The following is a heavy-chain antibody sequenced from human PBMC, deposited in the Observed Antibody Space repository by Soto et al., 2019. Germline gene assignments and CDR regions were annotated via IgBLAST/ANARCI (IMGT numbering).Heavy chain of an antibody. CDR2: ISSSSSYI. J-gene: IGHJ6*02. D-gene: IGHD2-2*01. CDR1: GFTFISYS. Sequence: GGSLRLSCAASGFTFISYSMNWVRQAPGKGLEWVSSISSSSSYIYYADSVKGRFTISRDNSKNTLYLQMNSLRAEDTAVYYCARDEIDIVVVPAAVLSYYYYGMDVWGQGTTVTVSS. V-gene: IGHV3-21*01. CDR3: ARDEIDIVVVPAAVLSYYYYGMDV.